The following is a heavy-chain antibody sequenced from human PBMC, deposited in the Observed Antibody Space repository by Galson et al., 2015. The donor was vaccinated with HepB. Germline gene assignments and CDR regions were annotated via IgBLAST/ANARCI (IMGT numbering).Heavy chain of an antibody. D-gene: IGHD3/OR15-3a*01. CDR3: ARVHFSLESISGYWIFALCGKHANTLILQQINRREAEDTVVYCSGSHFGLESISGHWSFDV. CDR2: IGSNGNTV. Sequence: SLRLSCAASGFTFSRYTMNWVRQAPGKGLESVSYIGSNGNTVFDADTVKGRFIISRDNAQNSLYLQMNSLRDEDTAVYYCARVHFSLESISGYWIFALCGKHANTLILQQINRREAEDTVVYCSGSHFGLESISGHWSFDVWGRGTLVTVSS. V-gene: IGHV3-48*02. J-gene: IGHJ2*01. CDR1: GFTFSRYT.